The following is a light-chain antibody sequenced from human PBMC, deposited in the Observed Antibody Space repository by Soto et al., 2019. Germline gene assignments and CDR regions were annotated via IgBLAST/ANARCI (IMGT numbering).Light chain of an antibody. CDR1: QSVTSTY. Sequence: IVLTQSPGSLSLSPGDRATLSCRASQSVTSTYLAWYQQKPGQAPRLLIFGASRRATGIPDRFSGSGSGTDFTLTISRLEPEDFALYYCQQYGSSVWTFGQGTKVEIK. CDR3: QQYGSSVWT. J-gene: IGKJ1*01. V-gene: IGKV3-20*01. CDR2: GAS.